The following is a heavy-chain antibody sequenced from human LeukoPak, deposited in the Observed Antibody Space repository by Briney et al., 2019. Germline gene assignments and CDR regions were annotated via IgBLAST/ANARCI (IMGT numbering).Heavy chain of an antibody. CDR3: AKIDRQYCSRSSCYALDY. CDR1: GYSFTSYW. CDR2: IYPGDSDT. Sequence: HGESLKISCKGSGYSFTSYWIGWVRQMPGKGLEWMGIIYPGDSDTRYGPSFQGQVTISVDKSISTAYLQWSSLKASDTAIYYCAKIDRQYCSRSSCYALDYWGQGTQVTVSS. D-gene: IGHD2-2*01. J-gene: IGHJ4*02. V-gene: IGHV5-51*01.